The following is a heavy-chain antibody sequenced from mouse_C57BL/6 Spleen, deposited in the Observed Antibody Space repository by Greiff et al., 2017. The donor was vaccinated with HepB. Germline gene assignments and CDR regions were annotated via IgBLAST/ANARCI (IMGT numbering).Heavy chain of an antibody. CDR3: ARAYYPRGFAY. Sequence: EVQLVESGPGLVKPSQSLSLTCSVTGYSITSGYYWNWIRQFPGNKLEWMGYISYDGSNNYNPSLKNRISITRDTSKNQFFLKLNSVTTEDTATYYCARAYYPRGFAYWGQGTLVTVSA. CDR1: GYSITSGYY. D-gene: IGHD2-10*01. CDR2: ISYDGSN. J-gene: IGHJ3*01. V-gene: IGHV3-6*01.